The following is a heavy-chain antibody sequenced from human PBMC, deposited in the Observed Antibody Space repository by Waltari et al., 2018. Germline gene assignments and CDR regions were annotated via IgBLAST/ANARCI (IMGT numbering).Heavy chain of an antibody. CDR2: INSDGSDT. D-gene: IGHD6-19*01. J-gene: IGHJ5*02. Sequence: EAQLVQSGGGLVQPGGSLRLSCAASGFTFSNYWMHWVRQAPGKGLVGVSRINSDGSDTSYADSVKGRFTISRDNAKNTLYLQMNSLRAEDTAVYYCASSRFSIGCSSWGQGTLATVSS. V-gene: IGHV3-74*01. CDR3: ASSRFSIGCSS. CDR1: GFTFSNYW.